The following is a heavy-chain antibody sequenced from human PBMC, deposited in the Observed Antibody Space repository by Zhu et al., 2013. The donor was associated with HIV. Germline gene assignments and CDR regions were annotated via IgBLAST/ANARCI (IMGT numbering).Heavy chain of an antibody. D-gene: IGHD3-22*01. V-gene: IGHV1-18*01. CDR3: ARGLGYYYDSSGSPGGWFDP. J-gene: IGHJ5*02. CDR2: ISAYNGNT. Sequence: QVQLVQSGAEVKKPGASVKVSCKASGYTFTSYGISWVRQAPGQGLEWMGWISAYNGNTNYAQKLQGRVTMTTGTSTSTAYMELRSLRSDDTAVYYCARGLGYYYDSSGSPGGWFDPWGQGTLVTVSS. CDR1: GYTFTSYG.